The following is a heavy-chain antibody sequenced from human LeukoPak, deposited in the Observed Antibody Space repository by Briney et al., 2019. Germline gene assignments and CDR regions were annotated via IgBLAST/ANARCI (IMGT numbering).Heavy chain of an antibody. J-gene: IGHJ6*03. V-gene: IGHV1-2*02. D-gene: IGHD2-21*01. CDR3: ARGDSSRGYYYMDV. CDR2: INPNSGGT. Sequence: ASVKVSCKASGYTFTGYYMHWVRQAPGQGLEWMRWINPNSGGTNYAQKFQGRVTMTRDTSISTAYMELSRLTSDDTAVYYCARGDSSRGYYYMDVWGKGTTVTVSS. CDR1: GYTFTGYY.